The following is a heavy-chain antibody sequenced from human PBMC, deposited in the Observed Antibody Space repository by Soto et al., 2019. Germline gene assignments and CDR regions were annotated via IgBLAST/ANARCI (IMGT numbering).Heavy chain of an antibody. CDR1: GGSISSGGYY. CDR2: IYYSGST. V-gene: IGHV4-31*03. CDR3: ARGYSGGGSLVSDDY. Sequence: LSLTCTVSGGSISSGGYYWSWIRQHPGKGLEWIGYIYYSGSTYYNPSLKSRVTISVGTSKNQFSLKLSSVTAADTAVYYCARGYSGGGSLVSDDYWGQGTLVTVSS. D-gene: IGHD2-15*01. J-gene: IGHJ4*02.